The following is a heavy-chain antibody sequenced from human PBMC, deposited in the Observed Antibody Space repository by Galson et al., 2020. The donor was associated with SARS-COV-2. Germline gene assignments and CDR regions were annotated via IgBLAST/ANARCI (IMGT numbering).Heavy chain of an antibody. J-gene: IGHJ5*02. D-gene: IGHD2-2*01. V-gene: IGHV3-33*01. Sequence: GGSLRLSCAASGFTFSRHAMHWVRQAPGTGPEWVAVIWYDGSNKYYGDSVKGRFSVSSDNSKNTVYLEMNTLRVEDTAIYYCARGSEGYCSSVSCYPINGFDPWGQGTLVTVSS. CDR1: GFTFSRHA. CDR3: ARGSEGYCSSVSCYPINGFDP. CDR2: IWYDGSNK.